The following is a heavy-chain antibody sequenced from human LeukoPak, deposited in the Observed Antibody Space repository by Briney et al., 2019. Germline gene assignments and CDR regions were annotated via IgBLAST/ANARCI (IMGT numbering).Heavy chain of an antibody. CDR1: GGSISSSSYY. CDR3: ARDPFPIAAAGTIWFDP. V-gene: IGHV4-39*07. CDR2: IYYSGST. D-gene: IGHD6-13*01. J-gene: IGHJ5*02. Sequence: SETLSLTCTVSGGSISSSSYYWGWIRQPPGKGLEWIGSIYYSGSTYYNPSLKSRVTISVDTSKNQFSLKLSSVTAADTAVYYCARDPFPIAAAGTIWFDPWGQGTLVTVSS.